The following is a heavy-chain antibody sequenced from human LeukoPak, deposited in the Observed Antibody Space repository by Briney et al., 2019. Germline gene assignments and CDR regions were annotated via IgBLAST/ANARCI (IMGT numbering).Heavy chain of an antibody. CDR1: GYTFADYN. CDR3: ARDRKGDYDVADY. Sequence: ASVKVSCKASGYTFADYNIHWVRLAPGQGLEWMGRINPNGGGTNDAQKFQDRVTMTRDMSSTTVYMELRRLRLDDTAVYYCARDRKGDYDVADYWGQGTLVTVSS. J-gene: IGHJ4*02. V-gene: IGHV1-2*06. CDR2: INPNGGGT. D-gene: IGHD4-17*01.